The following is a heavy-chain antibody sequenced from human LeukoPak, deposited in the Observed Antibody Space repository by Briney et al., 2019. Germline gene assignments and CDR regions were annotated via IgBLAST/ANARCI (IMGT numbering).Heavy chain of an antibody. CDR2: ISGSADST. V-gene: IGHV3-23*01. Sequence: GGSLRLSCAASGFTFSTYAMSWVRQAPGKGLEWVSAISGSADSTYYADSVKGQFAISRDNSKNTLYLQMNSLRAEDTAVYFCAKDRARGGTTDFDYWGQGTLVTVSS. D-gene: IGHD1-7*01. J-gene: IGHJ4*02. CDR1: GFTFSTYA. CDR3: AKDRARGGTTDFDY.